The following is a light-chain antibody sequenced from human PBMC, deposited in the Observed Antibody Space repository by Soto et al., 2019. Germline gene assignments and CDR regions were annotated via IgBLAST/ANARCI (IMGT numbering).Light chain of an antibody. CDR1: QSITNNY. CDR2: DTS. Sequence: DNVLTQSPATLSLSPREKNTLSFGASQSITNNYLAWYQQKPGLAPRLLIYDTSKRATGIPDRFSGSGSGTDFTLTISRLEPEDFAAYYCQQFGSLITFGGGTKVDIK. CDR3: QQFGSLIT. V-gene: IGKV3D-20*01. J-gene: IGKJ4*01.